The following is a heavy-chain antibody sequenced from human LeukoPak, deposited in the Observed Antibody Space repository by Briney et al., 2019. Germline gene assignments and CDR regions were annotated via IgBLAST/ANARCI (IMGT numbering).Heavy chain of an antibody. D-gene: IGHD5-24*01. CDR3: AGINMAHYYFDY. J-gene: IGHJ4*02. CDR2: IKLDGSEK. CDR1: GFTFSNYW. Sequence: GGSLRLSCAVSGFTFSNYWMSWVRQAPGKGLEWVANIKLDGSEKYYVDSVKGRFTISRDDAKNSLYLQMNSLRAGDTAVYFCAGINMAHYYFDYWGQGTLVTVSS. V-gene: IGHV3-7*01.